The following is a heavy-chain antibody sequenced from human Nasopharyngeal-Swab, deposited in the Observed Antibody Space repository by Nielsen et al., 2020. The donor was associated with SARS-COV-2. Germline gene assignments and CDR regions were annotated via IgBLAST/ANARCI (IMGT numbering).Heavy chain of an antibody. CDR1: GGSISSGGYY. Sequence: LRLSCTVSGGSISSGGYYWSWIREHPGKVLEWIGYIYYSGSTYYNPSLKSRVTISVDTSKNQFSLKLSSVTAADTAVYYCARDARLRGYSGYAYDYWGQGTLVTVSS. CDR3: ARDARLRGYSGYAYDY. J-gene: IGHJ4*02. D-gene: IGHD5-12*01. CDR2: IYYSGST. V-gene: IGHV4-31*03.